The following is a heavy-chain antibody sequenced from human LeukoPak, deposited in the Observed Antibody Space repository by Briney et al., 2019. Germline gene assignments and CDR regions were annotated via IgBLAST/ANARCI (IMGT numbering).Heavy chain of an antibody. CDR2: QYYSGAT. CDR1: GGSMSPYY. CDR3: ARGAPPQN. V-gene: IGHV4-59*12. Sequence: SETLSLTCSVSGGSMSPYYWNWIRQPPGKGLEWIGYQYYSGATDYNPSLKSRVTISIDTSKKHFSLKLTSVTAADTAVYYCARGAPPQNWGQGTLVTVSS. J-gene: IGHJ4*02.